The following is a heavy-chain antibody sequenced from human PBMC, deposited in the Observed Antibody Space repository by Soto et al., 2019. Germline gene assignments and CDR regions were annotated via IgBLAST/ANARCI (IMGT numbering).Heavy chain of an antibody. V-gene: IGHV1-69*01. J-gene: IGHJ6*02. CDR3: ARSQGSSTSLEIYYYYYYGMDV. CDR2: IIPIPGTA. Sequence: QVQLVQSGAEVKKPGSSVKVSCKASGGTFGSYAISWVRQAPGQGLEWMGGIIPIPGTANYAQKFQGRVKVAGDESTSTAYMELSSLRSEDTAVYYCARSQGSSTSLEIYYYYYYGMDVWGQGTTVTVSS. CDR1: GGTFGSYA. D-gene: IGHD2-2*01.